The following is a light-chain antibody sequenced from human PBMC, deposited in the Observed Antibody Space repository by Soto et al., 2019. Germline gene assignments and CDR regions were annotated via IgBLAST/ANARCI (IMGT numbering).Light chain of an antibody. V-gene: IGKV3-20*01. Sequence: IVLTQSPGPLSLSPGERAPLSCRASQSVSSSYLAGYQQKPGQAPRLLIYGASSRATGIPDRFSGSGSGTDFTLTISRLEPEDFAVYYCQQYGSSPVTCGQGTKVEIK. CDR1: QSVSSSY. CDR2: GAS. J-gene: IGKJ1*01. CDR3: QQYGSSPVT.